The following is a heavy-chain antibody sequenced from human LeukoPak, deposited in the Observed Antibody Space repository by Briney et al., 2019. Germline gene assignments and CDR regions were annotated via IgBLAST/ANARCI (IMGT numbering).Heavy chain of an antibody. V-gene: IGHV3-33*06. CDR2: IWYDGSNK. CDR3: AKGSNYYDSSGYYH. J-gene: IGHJ5*02. CDR1: GFTFSSYG. Sequence: GGSLRLSCAASGFTFSSYGMHWVRQAPGKGLEWVAVIWYDGSNKYYADSVKGRFTISRDNSKNTLYLQMDSLRAEDTAVYYRAKGSNYYDSSGYYHWGQGTLVTVSS. D-gene: IGHD3-22*01.